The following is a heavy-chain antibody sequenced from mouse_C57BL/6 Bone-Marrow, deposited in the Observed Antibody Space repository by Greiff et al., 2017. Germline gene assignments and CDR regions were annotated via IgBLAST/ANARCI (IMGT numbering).Heavy chain of an antibody. J-gene: IGHJ4*01. CDR2: IDPSASET. V-gene: IGHV1-52*01. Sequence: QVQLQQPGAELVRPGSSVKLSCKASGYTFTSYWMHWVKQRPIQGLEWIGNIDPSASETHYNQKFKDKATLTVDKSSSTASMQLSSLTSEDSAVYYGAVDSSCYVGCYAMDYWGQGTSVTVSS. D-gene: IGHD3-2*02. CDR3: AVDSSCYVGCYAMDY. CDR1: GYTFTSYW.